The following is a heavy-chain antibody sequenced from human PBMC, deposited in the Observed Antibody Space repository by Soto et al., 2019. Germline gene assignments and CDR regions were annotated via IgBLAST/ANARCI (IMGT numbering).Heavy chain of an antibody. V-gene: IGHV1-18*01. CDR3: ARDDYDILTGSREFDY. CDR1: GYTFTSYG. CDR2: ISAYNGNT. D-gene: IGHD3-9*01. J-gene: IGHJ4*02. Sequence: ASVKVSCKASGYTFTSYGISLVRQAPGQGLEWMGWISAYNGNTNYAQKLQGRVTMTTDTSTSTAYMELRSLRSDDTAVYYCARDDYDILTGSREFDYWGQGTLVTVSS.